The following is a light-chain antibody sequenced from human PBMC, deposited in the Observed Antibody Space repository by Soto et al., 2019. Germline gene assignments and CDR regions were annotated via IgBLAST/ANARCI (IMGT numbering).Light chain of an antibody. Sequence: QSVLTQPPSVSGAPGQRVTLSCTGSSSNIGAGHDVHWYQQLPGTAPKLLMYDNTDRPSGVPDRFSGSKSGTSASLAITGLQAEDEADYYCSSYTVSSKTVFGTGTKLTVL. V-gene: IGLV1-40*01. CDR2: DNT. CDR1: SSNIGAGHD. CDR3: SSYTVSSKTV. J-gene: IGLJ1*01.